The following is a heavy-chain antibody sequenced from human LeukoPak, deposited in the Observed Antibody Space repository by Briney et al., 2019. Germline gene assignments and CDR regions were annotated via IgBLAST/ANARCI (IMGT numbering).Heavy chain of an antibody. V-gene: IGHV1-18*01. CDR2: ISAYNGNT. J-gene: IGHJ4*02. CDR3: ARDVSRPTTSITTRVPLDY. CDR1: GYTFTSYG. D-gene: IGHD1-1*01. Sequence: GASVKVSCKASGYTFTSYGISWVRQAPGQGLEWMGWISAYNGNTNYAQKLQGRVTMTTDTSTSAAYMELRSLRSDDTAVYYCARDVSRPTTSITTRVPLDYWGQGTLVTVSS.